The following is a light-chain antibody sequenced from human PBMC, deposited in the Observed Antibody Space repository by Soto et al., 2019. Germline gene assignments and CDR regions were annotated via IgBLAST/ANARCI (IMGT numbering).Light chain of an antibody. CDR3: NQRQSWPRT. CDR2: VTS. V-gene: IGKV3-11*01. J-gene: IGKJ1*01. CDR1: QTLSNR. Sequence: EIVLTQSPATLSSFPGERVTLSCRASQTLSNRLAWYQHKPGQAPRLLIYVTSNRATGIQARFSGSGSGTDYTLTIRSLEPEDSAVYYCNQRQSWPRTVGQGTKVDIK.